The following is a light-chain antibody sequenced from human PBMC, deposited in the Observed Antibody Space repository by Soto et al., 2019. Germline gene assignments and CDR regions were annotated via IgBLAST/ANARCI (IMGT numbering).Light chain of an antibody. CDR1: QSISSW. V-gene: IGKV1-5*03. CDR2: KAS. CDR3: QQYNSYRRT. J-gene: IGKJ1*01. Sequence: DIQMTQSPSTLSASVGDRVTITCRASQSISSWLAWYQQKPGKAPMLLIYKASSLESGVQSRFSGSGSGTEFTLTISSLQPDDFATYYCQQYNSYRRTFGQGTKVEIK.